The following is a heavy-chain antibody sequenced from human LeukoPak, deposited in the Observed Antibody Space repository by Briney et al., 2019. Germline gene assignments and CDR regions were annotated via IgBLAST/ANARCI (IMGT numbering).Heavy chain of an antibody. CDR3: ARGGDSGYDCPPYYFDY. CDR1: GGSFSGYY. Sequence: SETLSLTCAVYGGSFSGYYWSWIRQPPGKGLEWIGEINHSGSTNYNPSLKSRVTISVDTSKNQFSLKLSSVTAADTAVYYCARGGDSGYDCPPYYFDYWGQGTLVTVFS. D-gene: IGHD5-12*01. CDR2: INHSGST. V-gene: IGHV4-34*01. J-gene: IGHJ4*02.